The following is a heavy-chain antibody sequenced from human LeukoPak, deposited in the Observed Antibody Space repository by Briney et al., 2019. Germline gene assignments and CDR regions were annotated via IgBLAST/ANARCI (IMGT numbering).Heavy chain of an antibody. CDR1: GYTFTGYY. J-gene: IGHJ4*02. D-gene: IGHD5-12*01. V-gene: IGHV1-2*02. CDR2: INPNSGGT. Sequence: ASVTVSCKASGYTFTGYYMHWVRQAPGQGLEWMGWINPNSGGTNYAQKFQGRVTMTRDTSISTAYMELSSLRSEDTAVYYCARNLLDIADPWESSGYWGQGTLVTVSS. CDR3: ARNLLDIADPWESSGY.